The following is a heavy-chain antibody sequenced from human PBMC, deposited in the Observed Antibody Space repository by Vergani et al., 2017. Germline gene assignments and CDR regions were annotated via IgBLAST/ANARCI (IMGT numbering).Heavy chain of an antibody. D-gene: IGHD3-10*01. CDR2: IYHSGST. CDR3: ARDARVHYGSGSYLIMGAFDI. V-gene: IGHV4-38-2*02. CDR1: GYSISSGYY. J-gene: IGHJ3*02. Sequence: QVQLQESGPGLVKPSETLSLTCTVSGYSISSGYYWGWIRQPPGKGLEWIGSIYHSGSTYYNPSLKSRVTISVDTSKNQFSLKRSSVTAADTAVYYCARDARVHYGSGSYLIMGAFDIWGQGTMVTVSS.